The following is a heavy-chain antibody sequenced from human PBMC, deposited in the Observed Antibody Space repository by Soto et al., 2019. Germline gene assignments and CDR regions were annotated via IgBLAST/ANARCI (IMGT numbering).Heavy chain of an antibody. J-gene: IGHJ4*02. CDR2: IYPGDSNI. D-gene: IGHD6-19*01. CDR3: TRRRGAVAGTDFDY. CDR1: GYIFTSYW. Sequence: GESLKISCQASGYIFTSYWIGWVRQMPGKGLEWMGIIYPGDSNIRYSPSFQGQVTISADKSISTAYLQWSSLKASDTAMYYCTRRRGAVAGTDFDYWGQGTLVTVSS. V-gene: IGHV5-51*01.